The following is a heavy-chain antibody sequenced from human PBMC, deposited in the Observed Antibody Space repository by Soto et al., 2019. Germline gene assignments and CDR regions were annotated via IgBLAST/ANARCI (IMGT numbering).Heavy chain of an antibody. CDR3: ARGLSVTLFDF. V-gene: IGHV4-31*03. CDR1: GDSISSGGYY. J-gene: IGHJ4*02. D-gene: IGHD4-17*01. Sequence: QVQLQESGPGLVQPSQTLSLACTVSGDSISSGGYYWSWIRQHPGKGLEWIGYIYYSGSTFYNPSLNRRVTISVDTSKNQLSLKLSSVTAADTAVYYCARGLSVTLFDFWGQGTLVTVSS. CDR2: IYYSGST.